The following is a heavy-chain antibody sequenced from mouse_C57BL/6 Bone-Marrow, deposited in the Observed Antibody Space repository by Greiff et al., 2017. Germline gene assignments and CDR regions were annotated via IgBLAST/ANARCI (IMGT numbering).Heavy chain of an antibody. CDR3: ARGWLLPYYYAMDY. V-gene: IGHV1-36*01. Sequence: EVKLVESGPVLVKPGPSVKISCNASGFTFTDYYMHWVKQSHGKSLEWIGLVYPYNGGTSYNQKFKGKATLTVDTSSSTAYMELDSLTSDDSAVYYCARGWLLPYYYAMDYWGQGTSVTVSS. CDR2: VYPYNGGT. J-gene: IGHJ4*01. D-gene: IGHD2-3*01. CDR1: GFTFTDYY.